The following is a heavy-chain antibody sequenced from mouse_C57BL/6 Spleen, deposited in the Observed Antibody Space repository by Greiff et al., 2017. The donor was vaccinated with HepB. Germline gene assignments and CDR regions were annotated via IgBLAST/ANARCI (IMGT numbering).Heavy chain of an antibody. D-gene: IGHD1-1*01. CDR3: ARLDYYGSSSFAY. CDR1: GYTFTSYW. V-gene: IGHV1-72*01. CDR2: SDPISGGA. J-gene: IGHJ3*01. Sequence: VQLQQSGAELVKPGASVKLSCKASGYTFTSYWMHWVKKRPGRGLEWSGRSDPISGGAKYNEKFKSKATLNVDKPSSTAYMQLSSLTTEDSAVYYCARLDYYGSSSFAYWGQGTLVTVSA.